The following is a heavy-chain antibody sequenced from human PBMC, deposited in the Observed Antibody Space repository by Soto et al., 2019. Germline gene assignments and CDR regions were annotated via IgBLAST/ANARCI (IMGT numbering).Heavy chain of an antibody. J-gene: IGHJ3*02. CDR2: IRDSGSST. CDR1: GFTFRNYW. V-gene: IGHV3-7*03. CDR3: VREGRSSTSCNTGCAFDI. Sequence: GGSLRLSCAASGFTFRNYWMTWIRQAPGKGLECVANIRDSGSSTYYVDSVKGRFTISRDNSKNTLYLQMISLRAEDTAVYYCVREGRSSTSCNTGCAFDIWGQGTMVTVSS. D-gene: IGHD2-2*02.